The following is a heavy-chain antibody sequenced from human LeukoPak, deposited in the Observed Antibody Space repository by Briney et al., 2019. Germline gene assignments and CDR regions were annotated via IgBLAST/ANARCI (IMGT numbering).Heavy chain of an antibody. V-gene: IGHV4-39*01. J-gene: IGHJ4*02. CDR3: ARHGWCSGGSCYLGAFGF. Sequence: SETPSLTCTVFGDSISSSSFHWGWIRQPPGKGPEWIASIHYSGTTYYNPSLKGRVAISVDTSKNQFSLKLTSVTAADTAVYYCARHGWCSGGSCYLGAFGFWGQGTLVPVSS. CDR2: IHYSGTT. D-gene: IGHD2-15*01. CDR1: GDSISSSSFH.